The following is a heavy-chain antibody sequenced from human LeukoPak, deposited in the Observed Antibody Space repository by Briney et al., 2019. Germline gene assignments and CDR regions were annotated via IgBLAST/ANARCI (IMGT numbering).Heavy chain of an antibody. CDR1: GFTFDDYA. Sequence: GRSLRLSCAASGFTFDDYAMHWVRQAPGKGLEWVSGISWNSGSIGYADSVKGRFTTSRDNAKNSLYLQMNSLRAEDTALYYCAKASISPITMIVVVTALGGAFDIWGQGTMVTVSS. V-gene: IGHV3-9*01. J-gene: IGHJ3*02. CDR3: AKASISPITMIVVVTALGGAFDI. D-gene: IGHD3-22*01. CDR2: ISWNSGSI.